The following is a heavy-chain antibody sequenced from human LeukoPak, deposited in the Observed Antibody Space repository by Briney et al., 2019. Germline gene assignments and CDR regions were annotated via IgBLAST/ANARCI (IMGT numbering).Heavy chain of an antibody. J-gene: IGHJ3*02. CDR1: GFTFSSYA. Sequence: QSGGSLRLSCAASGFTFSSYAMSWVRQAPGKGLEWVSAISGSGGSTYYADSVKGRFTISRDNSKNTLYLQMNSLRAEDTAVYYCAKDQDDSSGYYLIGRRDAFDIWGQGTMVTVSS. D-gene: IGHD3-22*01. CDR2: ISGSGGST. V-gene: IGHV3-23*01. CDR3: AKDQDDSSGYYLIGRRDAFDI.